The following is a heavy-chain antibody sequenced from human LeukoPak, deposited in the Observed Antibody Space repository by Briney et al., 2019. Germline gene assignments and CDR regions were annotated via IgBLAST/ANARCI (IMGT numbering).Heavy chain of an antibody. V-gene: IGHV4-59*08. Sequence: SETLSLTCTVSGASISSYYLSWVRQPPGQGLEWIGCMSDSGSTNYNPSLKGRVTISADTSKNHFSLTLSSVTAADTPVYYCTGRKYFALWGRGTLVTVSS. CDR2: MSDSGST. J-gene: IGHJ2*01. CDR1: GASISSYY. CDR3: TGRKYFAL.